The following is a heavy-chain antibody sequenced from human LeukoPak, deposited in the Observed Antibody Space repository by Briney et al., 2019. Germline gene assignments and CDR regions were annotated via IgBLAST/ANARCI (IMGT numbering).Heavy chain of an antibody. Sequence: GGSLRLSRAASGFTFSSYGMHWVRQAPGKGLEWVAVIWYDGSNKYYADSVKGRFTISRDNSKNTLYLQMNSLRAEDTAVYYCARDGVSSSWYGTGIPYCYYGMDVWGQGTTVTVSS. CDR1: GFTFSSYG. CDR3: ARDGVSSSWYGTGIPYCYYGMDV. D-gene: IGHD6-13*01. V-gene: IGHV3-33*01. J-gene: IGHJ6*02. CDR2: IWYDGSNK.